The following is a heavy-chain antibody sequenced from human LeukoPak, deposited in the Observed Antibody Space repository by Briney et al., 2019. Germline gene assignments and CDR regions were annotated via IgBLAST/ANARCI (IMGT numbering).Heavy chain of an antibody. D-gene: IGHD4-17*01. CDR1: GFTFSSHG. V-gene: IGHV3-23*01. CDR3: AKDGDGDYVGDY. CDR2: ISGSGGNT. Sequence: GGSLRLSCAASGFTFSSHGMNWVRQAPGKGLEWVSGISGSGGNTYYADSVKGRFTISRDNSKNTLYLQMNSLRAEDTAVYYCAKDGDGDYVGDYWGQGTLVTVSS. J-gene: IGHJ4*02.